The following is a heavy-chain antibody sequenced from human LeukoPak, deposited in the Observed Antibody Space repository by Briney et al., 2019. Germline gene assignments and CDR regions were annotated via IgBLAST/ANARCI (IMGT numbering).Heavy chain of an antibody. D-gene: IGHD2-15*01. CDR3: AKHIVVVVTDTNY. V-gene: IGHV3-23*01. Sequence: HAGGSLRLSCAASGFTFSSYAMSWVRQAPGKWLEWVSGISGSGGSTYYADSVKGRFTISRDNSKNTLYLQMNSLRAEDTAVYYSAKHIVVVVTDTNYWGQGTLVTVSS. CDR1: GFTFSSYA. J-gene: IGHJ4*02. CDR2: ISGSGGST.